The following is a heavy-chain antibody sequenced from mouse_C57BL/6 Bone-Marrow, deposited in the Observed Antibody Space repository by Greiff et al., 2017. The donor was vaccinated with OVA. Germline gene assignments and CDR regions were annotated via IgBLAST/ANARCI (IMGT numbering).Heavy chain of an antibody. Sequence: VKLMESGAELVRPGTSVKVSCKASGYAFTNYLIEWVKQRPGQGLVWIGVINPGSGGTNYNEKFKGKATLTADKSSSTAYMQLSSLTSEDSAVYFCARRDYGSRRSPYAMDYWGQGTSVTVSS. CDR2: INPGSGGT. J-gene: IGHJ4*01. D-gene: IGHD1-1*01. CDR1: GYAFTNYL. CDR3: ARRDYGSRRSPYAMDY. V-gene: IGHV1-54*01.